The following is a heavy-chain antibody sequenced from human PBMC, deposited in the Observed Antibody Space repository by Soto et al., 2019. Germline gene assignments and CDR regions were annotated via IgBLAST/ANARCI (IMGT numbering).Heavy chain of an antibody. V-gene: IGHV5-51*01. D-gene: IGHD5-18*01. J-gene: IGHJ6*02. CDR2: IYPGDSDT. Sequence: GESLKISCKGSGYSFTSYWIGWVRQMPGKGLEWMGIIYPGDSDTRYSPSFQGQVTISADKSISTAYLQWSSLKASDTAMYYCARHPDPSLPGHVGTAMVYGMDVWGQGTTVTVSS. CDR3: ARHPDPSLPGHVGTAMVYGMDV. CDR1: GYSFTSYW.